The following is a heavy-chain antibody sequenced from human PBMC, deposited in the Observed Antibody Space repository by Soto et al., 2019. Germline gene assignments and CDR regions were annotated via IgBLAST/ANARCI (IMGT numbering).Heavy chain of an antibody. Sequence: ASVKVSCKASGYTFTSYYMHWVRQAPGQGLERKGIINPSGGNTSYAQKFQGRVTMTRDTSTSTVYMELSSLRPEDTAVYYCARVQMGIRYFGWLLSYFGYWGQGSLVTVSS. CDR3: ARVQMGIRYFGWLLSYFGY. CDR2: INPSGGNT. J-gene: IGHJ4*02. V-gene: IGHV1-46*01. CDR1: GYTFTSYY. D-gene: IGHD3-9*01.